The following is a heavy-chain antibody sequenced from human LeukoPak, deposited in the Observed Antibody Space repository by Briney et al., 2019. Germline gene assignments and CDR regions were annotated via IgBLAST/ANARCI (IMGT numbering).Heavy chain of an antibody. D-gene: IGHD3-10*01. Sequence: GGSLRLSCAASGFTFSSYSMNWVRQAPGKGLEWVSAISGSGGSTYYADSVKGRFTISRDNSKNTLYLQMNSLRAEDTAVYYCAKDNGLWFGEDTNLTLDYWGQGTLVTVSS. CDR3: AKDNGLWFGEDTNLTLDY. V-gene: IGHV3-23*01. J-gene: IGHJ4*02. CDR2: ISGSGGST. CDR1: GFTFSSYS.